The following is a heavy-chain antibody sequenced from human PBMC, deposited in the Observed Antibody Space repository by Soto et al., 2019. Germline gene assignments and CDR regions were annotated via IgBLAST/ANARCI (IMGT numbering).Heavy chain of an antibody. CDR1: GFTFSGSA. D-gene: IGHD2-8*01. CDR3: TRQGVANYYYYYYMDV. CDR2: IRSKANSYAT. V-gene: IGHV3-73*01. J-gene: IGHJ6*03. Sequence: GGSLRLSCAASGFTFSGSAMHWVRQASGKGLEWVGRIRSKANSYATAYAASVKGRFTISRDDSKNTAYLQMNSLKTEDTAVYYCTRQGVANYYYYYYMDVWGKGTTVTVSS.